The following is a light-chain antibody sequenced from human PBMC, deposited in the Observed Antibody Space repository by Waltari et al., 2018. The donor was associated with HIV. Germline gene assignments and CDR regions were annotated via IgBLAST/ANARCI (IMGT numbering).Light chain of an antibody. CDR1: SSNIGNNY. CDR3: GTWDSSLSAGV. V-gene: IGLV1-51*02. Sequence: QSVLTQPPSVSAAPGQKVNISCSGSSSNIGNNYVSWYQHLPGTAPNLLISENYKRPSGIPDRCSGSKSGTSATLGITGLQPGDEADYYCGTWDSSLSAGVFGGGTKLTVL. CDR2: ENY. J-gene: IGLJ2*01.